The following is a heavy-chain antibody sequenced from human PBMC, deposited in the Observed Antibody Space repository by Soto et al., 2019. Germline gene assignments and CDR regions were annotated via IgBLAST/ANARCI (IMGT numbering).Heavy chain of an antibody. D-gene: IGHD6-6*01. CDR3: ARHVAARYYYYYGMDV. CDR2: IDPSDSYT. Sequence: PGESLKISCKGSGYSFTSYWISWVRQMPGKGLEWMGRIDPSDSYTNYSPSFQGHVTISADKSISTAYLQWSSLKASDIAMFYCARHVAARYYYYYGMDVWGRGTTVTVSS. J-gene: IGHJ6*02. V-gene: IGHV5-10-1*01. CDR1: GYSFTSYW.